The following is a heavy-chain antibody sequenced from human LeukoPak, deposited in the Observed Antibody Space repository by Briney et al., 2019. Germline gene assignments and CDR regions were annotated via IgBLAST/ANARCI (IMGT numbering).Heavy chain of an antibody. D-gene: IGHD3-16*01. CDR1: GLTFGSYT. CDR2: ITATGSRT. Sequence: GGSLRLSCAASGLTFGSYTMSWVRKAPGKRLEWVSGITATGSRTYYADSVKGRFTISRDSSKNTLYLQLNSLKVDDTAVYFCATSMGGGNIDYWGQGTLVTVSS. V-gene: IGHV3-23*01. J-gene: IGHJ4*02. CDR3: ATSMGGGNIDY.